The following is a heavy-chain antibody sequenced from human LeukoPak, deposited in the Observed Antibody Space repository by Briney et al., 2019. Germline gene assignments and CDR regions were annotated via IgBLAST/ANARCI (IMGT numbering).Heavy chain of an antibody. D-gene: IGHD5-18*01. CDR2: IYYSGST. J-gene: IGHJ3*02. CDR1: GGSISSSSYY. V-gene: IGHV4-39*07. Sequence: SETLSLTCTVSGGSISSSSYYWGWIRQPPGKGLEWIGSIYYSGSTYYNPSLKSRVTISVDTSKNQFSLKLSSVTAADTAVYYCARAYVDTAMANDAFDIWGQGTMVTVSS. CDR3: ARAYVDTAMANDAFDI.